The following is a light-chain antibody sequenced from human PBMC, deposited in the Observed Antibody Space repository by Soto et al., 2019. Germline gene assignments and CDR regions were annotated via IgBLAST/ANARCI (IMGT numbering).Light chain of an antibody. CDR2: DAS. V-gene: IGKV1-5*01. CDR3: QHYSSYSPLT. Sequence: DLPMPQSPSSLSASVGARVTITCRASQTISGYLNWYQQKPGKAPELLIYDASSLETGVPSRFSGSGSGTEFTLTISSLQPDDFATYYCQHYSSYSPLTFGGGTKVDIK. CDR1: QTISGY. J-gene: IGKJ4*01.